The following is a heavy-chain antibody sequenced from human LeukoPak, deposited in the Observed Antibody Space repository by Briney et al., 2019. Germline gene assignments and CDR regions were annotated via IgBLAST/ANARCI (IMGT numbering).Heavy chain of an antibody. V-gene: IGHV1-3*03. J-gene: IGHJ3*02. CDR1: GYSFTDFP. D-gene: IGHD4-11*01. CDR2: INPGNGNT. CDR3: AREGKYLQLSAFDI. Sequence: GASVKVSCKASGYSFTDFPMHWLLRAPGQSLEWMGWINPGNGNTRYSQKFRGRLTITRDTSSSTAYLELSSLTSEDMAVYDCAREGKYLQLSAFDIWGQGTMVTVSS.